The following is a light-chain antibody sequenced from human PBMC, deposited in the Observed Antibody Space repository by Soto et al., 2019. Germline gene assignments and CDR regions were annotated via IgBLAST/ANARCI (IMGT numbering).Light chain of an antibody. V-gene: IGLV2-14*01. J-gene: IGLJ1*01. CDR3: SSYTSRSTLYV. Sequence: QPASVSGSPGQSITISCTGTSSDVGGHDSVSWYQQHPGKAPKLIIYDVSNRPSGVSNRFSGSKSGDTASLTISGLHTEDEADYYCSSYTSRSTLYVFGIGTKLTVL. CDR1: SSDVGGHDS. CDR2: DVS.